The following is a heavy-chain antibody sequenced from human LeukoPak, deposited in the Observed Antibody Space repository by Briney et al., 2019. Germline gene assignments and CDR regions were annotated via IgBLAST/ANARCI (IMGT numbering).Heavy chain of an antibody. CDR1: GGSIYSGGYY. CDR3: ARNADGSGNLLPFYFDY. CDR2: IYYTGST. Sequence: PSETLSLTCTVSGGSIYSGGYYWSWLRQHPGKGLEWIGYIYYTGSTYYNPSLKSRVAISVDTSKNQFSLILSSVTAADTAVYYCARNADGSGNLLPFYFDYWGPGTLVTVSS. D-gene: IGHD3-10*01. V-gene: IGHV4-31*03. J-gene: IGHJ4*02.